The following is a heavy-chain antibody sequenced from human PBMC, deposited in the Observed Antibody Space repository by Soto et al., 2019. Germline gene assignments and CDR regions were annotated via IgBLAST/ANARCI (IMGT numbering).Heavy chain of an antibody. CDR1: GGSVSSGSYY. J-gene: IGHJ4*02. CDR3: ARRGCDSPSDY. V-gene: IGHV4-61*01. CDR2: IYYSGST. Sequence: QVQLQESGPGLVKPSETLSLTCTVSGGSVSSGSYYLSWIRQPPGKGLEWIGYIYYSGSTNYNPSLMIRVTMSVATATNQFSRKLSSVTAADTAVYYCARRGCDSPSDYWGQGGLVTVSS. D-gene: IGHD2-21*02.